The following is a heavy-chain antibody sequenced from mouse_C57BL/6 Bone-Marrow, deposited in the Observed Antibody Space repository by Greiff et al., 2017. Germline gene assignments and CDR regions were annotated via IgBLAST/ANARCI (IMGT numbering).Heavy chain of an antibody. CDR1: GYTFTDYY. J-gene: IGHJ4*01. D-gene: IGHD1-1*01. V-gene: IGHV1-26*01. Sequence: EVQLQQSGPELVKPGASVKISCKASGYTFTDYYMNWVKQSHGKSLEWIGDINPNNGGTSYNQKFKGKATLTVDKSSSTAYMELRSLTSEDSAVYYCARGEYYGSSFFYYAMDYWGQGTSVTVSS. CDR3: ARGEYYGSSFFYYAMDY. CDR2: INPNNGGT.